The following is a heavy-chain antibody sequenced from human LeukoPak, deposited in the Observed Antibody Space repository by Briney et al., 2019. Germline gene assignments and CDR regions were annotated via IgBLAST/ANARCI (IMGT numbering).Heavy chain of an antibody. V-gene: IGHV5-51*01. Sequence: GESLKISCKGSGYRFASYWIGWVRQMPGKGLGWMGIIYPADSDTRYSPSFQGQVTISADKSIGTAYLQWSSLKASDTAIYYCALAVIASAFDFDIWGQGTMVTVSS. D-gene: IGHD2-21*01. CDR3: ALAVIASAFDFDI. J-gene: IGHJ3*02. CDR2: IYPADSDT. CDR1: GYRFASYW.